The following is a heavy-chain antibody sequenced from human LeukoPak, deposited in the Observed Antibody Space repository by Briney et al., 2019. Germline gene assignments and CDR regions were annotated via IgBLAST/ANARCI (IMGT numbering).Heavy chain of an antibody. V-gene: IGHV3-11*01. CDR3: ARVKVAVAGTHVGYFDY. CDR1: GFTFSDYY. J-gene: IGHJ4*02. Sequence: PGGSLRLSCAASGFTFSDYYMSWIRQAPGKGLEWVSYISSSGSTIYYADSVKGRFTISRDSAKNSLYLQMNSLRAEDTAVYYCARVKVAVAGTHVGYFDYWGQGTLVTVSS. D-gene: IGHD6-19*01. CDR2: ISSSGSTI.